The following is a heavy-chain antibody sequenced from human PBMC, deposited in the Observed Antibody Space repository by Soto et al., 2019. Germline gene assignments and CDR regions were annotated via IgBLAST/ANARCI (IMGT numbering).Heavy chain of an antibody. CDR1: GGTFSSYA. V-gene: IGHV1-69*13. D-gene: IGHD5-12*01. CDR2: IIPIFGTA. J-gene: IGHJ6*02. Sequence: SVKVSCKASGGTFSSYAISWVRQAPGQGLEWMGGIIPIFGTANYAQKFQGRVTITADESTSTAYMELSSLRSEDTAVYYCAASGYDFNDYYYYYGMDVWGQGTTVTVSS. CDR3: AASGYDFNDYYYYYGMDV.